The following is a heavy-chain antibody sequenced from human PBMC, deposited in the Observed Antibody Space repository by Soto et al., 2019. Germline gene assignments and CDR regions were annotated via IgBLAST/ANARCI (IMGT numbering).Heavy chain of an antibody. Sequence: SETLSLTCTVSGGSISSGDYYWSWIRQPPGKGLEWIGYIYYSGSTYYNPPLKSRVTISVDTSKNQFSLKLSSVTAADTAVYYCARDLVVVGGFDYWGQGTLVTVXS. J-gene: IGHJ4*02. CDR3: ARDLVVVGGFDY. CDR1: GGSISSGDYY. D-gene: IGHD3-22*01. CDR2: IYYSGST. V-gene: IGHV4-30-4*01.